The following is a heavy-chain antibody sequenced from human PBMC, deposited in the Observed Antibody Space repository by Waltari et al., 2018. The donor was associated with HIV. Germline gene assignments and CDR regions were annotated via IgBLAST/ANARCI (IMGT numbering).Heavy chain of an antibody. CDR3: ARRYDSGTNIAGY. D-gene: IGHD3-10*01. Sequence: QVQLVQPGPSAEKPGAHLRDSRNACGYTLDSEDITPVRRATGQGLAWMGWINPNSGNTGYAQKFQGRVTMTRNTSISTAYMELSGLRSEDTAVYYCARRYDSGTNIAGYWGQGTLVTVSS. CDR1: GYTLDSED. CDR2: INPNSGNT. J-gene: IGHJ4*02. V-gene: IGHV1-8*01.